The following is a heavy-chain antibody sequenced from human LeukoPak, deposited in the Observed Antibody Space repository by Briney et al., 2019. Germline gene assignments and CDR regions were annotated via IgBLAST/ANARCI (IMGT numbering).Heavy chain of an antibody. V-gene: IGHV4-4*07. CDR2: IYTSGST. CDR1: GGSISNYY. J-gene: IGHJ4*02. D-gene: IGHD2-15*01. CDR3: ARDGGRRPFDY. Sequence: SETLSLTCTVSGGSISNYYWSWIRQPAGKGLEWIGLIYTSGSTNYNPSLKSRVTISVDTSKNQFSLKLGSVTAADTAVYYCARDGGRRPFDYWGQGTLVTVSS.